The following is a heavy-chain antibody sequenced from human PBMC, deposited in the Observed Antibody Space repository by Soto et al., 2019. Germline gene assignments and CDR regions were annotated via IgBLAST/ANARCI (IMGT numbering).Heavy chain of an antibody. D-gene: IGHD6-19*01. CDR2: IGSSGSTI. V-gene: IGHV3-48*03. J-gene: IGHJ4*02. CDR3: ARDEGSAWYFDD. CDR1: GFTFSRYE. Sequence: EVQLVESGGGLVQPGGSLRLSCAASGFTFSRYEMNWVRQAPGKGLEWVAYIGSSGSTIYYADSVKGRFTISRDNAKNSLYLQMNSLRAEDTAVYFCARDEGSAWYFDDWGQGTLVTVSS.